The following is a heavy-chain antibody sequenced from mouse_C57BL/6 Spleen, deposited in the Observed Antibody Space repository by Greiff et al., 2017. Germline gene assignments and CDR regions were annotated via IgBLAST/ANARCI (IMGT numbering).Heavy chain of an antibody. D-gene: IGHD2-4*01. Sequence: QVQLKESGAELVRPGTSVKLSCKASGYTFTNYWIGWVKQRPGHGLEWIGDIYPGGGYTNYNEKLKGKATLTADKSSSTADLQVSSLTSEDSAIYYCANYDYGGAVDVWGKGTSVTVSA. CDR3: ANYDYGGAVDV. CDR2: IYPGGGYT. V-gene: IGHV1-63*01. CDR1: GYTFTNYW. J-gene: IGHJ4*01.